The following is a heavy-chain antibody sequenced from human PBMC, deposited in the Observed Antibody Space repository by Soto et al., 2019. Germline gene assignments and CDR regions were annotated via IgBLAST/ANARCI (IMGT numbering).Heavy chain of an antibody. Sequence: SETLSLTCTVSGGSISSYYWSWIRQPPGKGLEWIGYIYYSGSTNYNPSLKSRVTISVDTSKNQFSLKLSSVTAADTAVYYCARDNRHYYYYMDVWGKGNAVTVSS. CDR3: ARDNRHYYYYMDV. J-gene: IGHJ6*03. V-gene: IGHV4-59*01. CDR2: IYYSGST. CDR1: GGSISSYY.